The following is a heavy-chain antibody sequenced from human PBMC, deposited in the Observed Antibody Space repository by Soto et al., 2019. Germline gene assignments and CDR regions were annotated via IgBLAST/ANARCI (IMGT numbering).Heavy chain of an antibody. CDR2: IRNQSYQETT. Sequence: QPECSVRKCCTSSDSPSDDFSRNRVRQAPGKGLEWVGLIRNQSYQETTEYAAAVKGRFTISRDTSNGIAYLQMNSLNIEVSAVYYCSCSECYDNARDLHSCPTRPSSDL. V-gene: IGHV3-49*04. D-gene: IGHD3-3*01. J-gene: IGHJ2*01. CDR1: DSPSDDFS. CDR3: SCSECYDNARDLHSCPTRPSSDL.